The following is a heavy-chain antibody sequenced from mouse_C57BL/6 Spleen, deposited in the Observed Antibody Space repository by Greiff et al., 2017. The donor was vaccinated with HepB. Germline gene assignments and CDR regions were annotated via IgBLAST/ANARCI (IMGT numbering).Heavy chain of an antibody. CDR1: GYSITRGYD. CDR3: ARDLGSWFAY. D-gene: IGHD4-1*01. CDR2: ISYSGST. V-gene: IGHV3-1*01. Sequence: ESGPGMVKPSQSLSLTCTVTGYSITRGYDWHWIRHFPGNKLEWMGYISYSGSTNYNPSLKSRISITHDTSKNHFFLKLNSVTTEDTATYYCARDLGSWFAYWGQGTLVTVSA. J-gene: IGHJ3*01.